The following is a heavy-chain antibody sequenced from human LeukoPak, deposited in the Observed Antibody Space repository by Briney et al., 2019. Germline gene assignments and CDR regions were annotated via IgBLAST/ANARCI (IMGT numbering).Heavy chain of an antibody. D-gene: IGHD1-14*01. CDR3: ARGGPAPVYYMDV. J-gene: IGHJ6*03. Sequence: PSQTLSLTCAVYGESFSGYYWSWIRQPPRKRLEWIGEINHSGSTNYNPSLKSRVTISVDTSKNQFSLKLSSVTAADTAVYYCARGGPAPVYYMDVWGKGTTVTVSS. V-gene: IGHV4-34*01. CDR2: INHSGST. CDR1: GESFSGYY.